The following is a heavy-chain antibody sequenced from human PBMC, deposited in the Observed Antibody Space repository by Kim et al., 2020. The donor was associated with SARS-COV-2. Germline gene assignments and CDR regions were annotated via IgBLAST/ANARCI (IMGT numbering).Heavy chain of an antibody. CDR3: ARDHARFGYDLDYYYGM. CDR2: ISYDGSNK. D-gene: IGHD5-12*01. V-gene: IGHV3-30*04. CDR1: GFTFSSYA. J-gene: IGHJ6*01. Sequence: GGSLRLSCAASGFTFSSYAMHWVRQAPGKGLEWVAVISYDGSNKYYADSVKGRFTISRDNSKNTLYLQMNSLRAEDTAVYYCARDHARFGYDLDYYYGM.